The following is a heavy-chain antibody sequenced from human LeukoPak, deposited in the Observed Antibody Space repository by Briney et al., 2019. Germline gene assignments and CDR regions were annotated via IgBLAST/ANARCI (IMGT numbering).Heavy chain of an antibody. V-gene: IGHV4-34*01. J-gene: IGHJ4*02. Sequence: SETLSLTCAVYGGSFSGYYWSWIRQPPGKGLEWIGEINHSGSTNYNPSLKSRVTISVDTSKNQFSLKLSSVTAADTAVYYCARTACCTCFGGSCRPGDYFDYWGQGTLVTVSS. D-gene: IGHD2-15*01. CDR2: INHSGST. CDR3: ARTACCTCFGGSCRPGDYFDY. CDR1: GGSFSGYY.